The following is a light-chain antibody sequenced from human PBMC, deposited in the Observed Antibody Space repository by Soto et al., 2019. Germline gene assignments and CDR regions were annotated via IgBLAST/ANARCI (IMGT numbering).Light chain of an antibody. CDR3: QQYNNRPPT. J-gene: IGKJ1*01. V-gene: IGKV3-15*01. CDR2: GAS. CDR1: QSVSSN. Sequence: EIVMTQSPATLSVSPGERATLSCRASQSVSSNLAWYQQKPGQAPRLLIYGASTRATGIPARFSGSGSGTEFTLTISRLQSEDVAVYYCQQYNNRPPTLGQGTKVEIK.